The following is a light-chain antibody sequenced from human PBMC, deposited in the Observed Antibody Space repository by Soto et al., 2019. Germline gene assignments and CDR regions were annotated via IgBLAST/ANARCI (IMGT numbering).Light chain of an antibody. J-gene: IGKJ1*01. CDR1: QSVSSSY. V-gene: IGKV3-15*01. CDR3: QQYNNSPRT. Sequence: EFVLTQSPGTLSLSPGERATLSCRASQSVSSSYLAWYQQTKGQPPRILLHGATTRVTGIPARFSGSGSGTEFTLPISRLQSEDFSAYYCQQYNNSPRTFGQGTKVDIK. CDR2: GAT.